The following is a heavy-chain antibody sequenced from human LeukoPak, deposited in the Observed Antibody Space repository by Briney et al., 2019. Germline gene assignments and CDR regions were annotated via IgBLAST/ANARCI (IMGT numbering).Heavy chain of an antibody. Sequence: ASVKVSCKASGYSFTSYAMHWVRQALGQRPEWMGWINVDSGNTKYSEKFQDRVTMTEDTSTDTAYMELSSLRSEDTAVYYCARGAPVFNWNYLSARRKYYFDYWGQGTLVTVSS. CDR3: ARGAPVFNWNYLSARRKYYFDY. CDR2: INVDSGNT. CDR1: GYSFTSYA. J-gene: IGHJ4*02. D-gene: IGHD1-7*01. V-gene: IGHV1-3*01.